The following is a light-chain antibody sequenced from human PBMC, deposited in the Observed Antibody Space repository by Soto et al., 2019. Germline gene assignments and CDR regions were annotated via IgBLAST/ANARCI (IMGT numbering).Light chain of an antibody. CDR2: DAS. CDR1: QSVASY. CDR3: QQYNSYPWT. J-gene: IGKJ1*01. V-gene: IGKV3-11*01. Sequence: DIVLTQSPVTLSLSPGERATLSCRASQSVASYLAWYQQKPGQAPRLLIYDASNRAPGVPARFSGSGSGTDFTLTISSLEPEDFATYYCQQYNSYPWTFGQGTKVEIK.